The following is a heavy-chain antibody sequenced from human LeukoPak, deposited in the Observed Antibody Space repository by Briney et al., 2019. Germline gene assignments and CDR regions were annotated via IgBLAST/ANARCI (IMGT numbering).Heavy chain of an antibody. D-gene: IGHD3-3*01. CDR1: GYTFTSYG. V-gene: IGHV1-69*04. CDR3: ARELVLRFLEWSHRGYYGMDV. J-gene: IGHJ6*02. Sequence: GASVKVSCKASGYTFTSYGISWVRQAPGQGLEWMGRIIPILGIANYAQKFQGRVTITADKSTSTAYMELSSLRSEDTAVYYCARELVLRFLEWSHRGYYGMDVWGQGTTVTVSS. CDR2: IIPILGIA.